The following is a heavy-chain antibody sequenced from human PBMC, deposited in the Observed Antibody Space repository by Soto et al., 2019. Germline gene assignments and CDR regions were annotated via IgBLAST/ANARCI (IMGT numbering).Heavy chain of an antibody. J-gene: IGHJ4*02. D-gene: IGHD4-17*01. Sequence: QVQLVQSGAEVKKPGASVKVSCKASGYTFTGYYMHWVRQAPGQGLEWMGGINPNSGGTNYAQKFQGWVTMTRDTSISTAYMELSRLRSDDTAVYYCAREKRDYGDYVRRFDYWGQGTLVTVSS. V-gene: IGHV1-2*04. CDR3: AREKRDYGDYVRRFDY. CDR1: GYTFTGYY. CDR2: INPNSGGT.